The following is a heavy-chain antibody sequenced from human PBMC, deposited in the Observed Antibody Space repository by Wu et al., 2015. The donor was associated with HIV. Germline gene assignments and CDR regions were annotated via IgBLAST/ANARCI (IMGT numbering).Heavy chain of an antibody. CDR2: IIPIFGTA. CDR1: GYIFTHYG. CDR3: ARDRVFGAQSDGFDY. V-gene: IGHV1-69*13. J-gene: IGHJ4*02. D-gene: IGHD1-26*01. Sequence: QVQLVQSGVEVKKPGASVKVSCKASGYIFTHYGITWVRQAPGQGLEWMGRIIPIFGTANYAQKFQGRVTITADESTSTAYMELSSLRSEDTAVYYCARDRVFGAQSDGFDYWGQGTLVTVSS.